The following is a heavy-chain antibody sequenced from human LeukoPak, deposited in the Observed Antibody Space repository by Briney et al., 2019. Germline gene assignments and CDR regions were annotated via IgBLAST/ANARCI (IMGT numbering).Heavy chain of an antibody. CDR3: ARDKLAVAGSADY. CDR2: ISSSSSYI. CDR1: GFTFSSYS. V-gene: IGHV3-21*01. Sequence: GGSLRLSCAASGFTFSSYSMNWVRQAPGKGLEWVSSISSSSSYIYYADSVKGRFTISRDNAKNSLYLQVNSLRAEDTAVYYCARDKLAVAGSADYWGQGTLVTVSS. J-gene: IGHJ4*02. D-gene: IGHD6-19*01.